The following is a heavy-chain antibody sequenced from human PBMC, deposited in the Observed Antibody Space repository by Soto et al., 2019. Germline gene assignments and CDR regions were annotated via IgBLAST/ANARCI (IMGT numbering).Heavy chain of an antibody. D-gene: IGHD3-16*01. CDR1: GFTFSNYG. CDR3: VKIWAEAYFDY. V-gene: IGHV3-64D*06. CDR2: INNKGGNT. Sequence: PGGSLRLSCSASGFTFSNYGMHWVRQAPGKGLEYVSGINNKGGNTYYVDSVKGRFTISRDNSKNTLYLQMSSLRPDDTAVYYCVKIWAEAYFDYWGQGTLVTVSS. J-gene: IGHJ4*02.